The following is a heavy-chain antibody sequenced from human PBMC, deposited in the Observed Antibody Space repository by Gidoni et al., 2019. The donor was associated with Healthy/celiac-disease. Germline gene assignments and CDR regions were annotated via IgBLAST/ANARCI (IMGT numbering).Heavy chain of an antibody. D-gene: IGHD3-3*01. CDR1: GFPFSSSR. J-gene: IGHJ6*02. Sequence: EVQLVESGGGLVKPGGSLRLSCAASGFPFSSSRMNWVRQAPGKGLEWVSSISMISSYIYYADSVKGRFTISRDNAKNSLYLQMNSLRAEDTAVYYCARDQGFLEWLLSRGMDVWGQGTTVTVSS. CDR3: ARDQGFLEWLLSRGMDV. CDR2: ISMISSYI. V-gene: IGHV3-21*01.